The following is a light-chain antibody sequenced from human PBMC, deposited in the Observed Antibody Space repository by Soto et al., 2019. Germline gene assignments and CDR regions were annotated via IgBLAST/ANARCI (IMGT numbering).Light chain of an antibody. CDR3: QQYNSYPLT. J-gene: IGKJ4*01. CDR2: DIF. CDR1: QSVGSD. Sequence: EIVMTQSPATLSVSPGERATLSCRASQSVGSDLAWYQQKPGQAPRLVIYDIFTRATGIPDRFSGSGSGTDFTLTISSLQPDDFATYYCQQYNSYPLTFGGGTKVDIK. V-gene: IGKV3D-15*01.